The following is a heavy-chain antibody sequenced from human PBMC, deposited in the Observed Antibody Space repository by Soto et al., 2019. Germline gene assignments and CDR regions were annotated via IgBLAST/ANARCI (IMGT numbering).Heavy chain of an antibody. CDR1: GGSISSYY. J-gene: IGHJ4*02. CDR2: IYYSGST. Sequence: PSETLSLTSTVSGGSISSYYWSWIRQHPGKGLEWIGYIYYSGSTYYNPSLKSRVTISVDTSKNQFSLKLSSVTAADTAVYYCGGPGVSSSGTFDYWGQGTLVTVSS. CDR3: GGPGVSSSGTFDY. V-gene: IGHV4-59*06.